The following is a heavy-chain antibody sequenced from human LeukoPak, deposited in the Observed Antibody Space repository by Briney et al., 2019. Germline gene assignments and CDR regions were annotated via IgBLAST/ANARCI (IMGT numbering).Heavy chain of an antibody. D-gene: IGHD3-10*01. V-gene: IGHV4-59*08. CDR3: ARHVSGIYGSRGDFDY. J-gene: IGHJ4*02. Sequence: SEPLSLTCSVSGGSINSFYWSWIRQPPGKGLEWLGYIHSNGGTNYNPSLKSRVTMSVDTSKNQFSLKLNSVTAADSAVYFCARHVSGIYGSRGDFDYWGQGTLVTVSS. CDR2: IHSNGGT. CDR1: GGSINSFY.